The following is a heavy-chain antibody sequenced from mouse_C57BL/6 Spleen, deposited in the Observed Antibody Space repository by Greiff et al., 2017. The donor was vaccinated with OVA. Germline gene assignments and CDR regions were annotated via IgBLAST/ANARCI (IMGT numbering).Heavy chain of an antibody. V-gene: IGHV5-17*01. CDR1: GFTFSDYG. CDR2: ISSGSSTI. D-gene: IGHD1-1*01. J-gene: IGHJ4*01. Sequence: EVQRVESGGGLVKPGGSLKLSCAASGFTFSDYGMHWVRQAPEKGLEWVAYISSGSSTIYYADTVKGRFTISRDNAKNTLFLQMTSLRSEDTAMYYCARTSGSSLDYYAMDYWGQGTSVTVSS. CDR3: ARTSGSSLDYYAMDY.